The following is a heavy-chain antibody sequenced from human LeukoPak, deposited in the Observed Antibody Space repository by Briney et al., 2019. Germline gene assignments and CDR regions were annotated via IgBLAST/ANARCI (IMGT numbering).Heavy chain of an antibody. CDR1: RITFSSYG. CDR2: ISGSGGST. V-gene: IGHV3-23*01. CDR3: AELGITMIGGV. Sequence: GGSLRLSCAASRITFSSYGMSWGRQAPGKGLEWVSAISGSGGSTYYADSVKGRFTISRDNAKNSLYLQMNSLRAEDTAVYYCAELGITMIGGVWGKGTTVTISS. D-gene: IGHD3-10*02. J-gene: IGHJ6*04.